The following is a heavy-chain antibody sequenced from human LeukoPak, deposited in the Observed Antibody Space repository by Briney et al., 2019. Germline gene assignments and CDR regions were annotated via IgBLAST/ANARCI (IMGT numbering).Heavy chain of an antibody. Sequence: SQTLSLTCTVSGGSISSGGYSWSWIRQPPGKGLEWIGYIYHSGSTYYNPSLKSRVTISVDRSKNQFSLKLSSVTAADTAVYYCARGVTGTLDYWGQGTLVTVSS. D-gene: IGHD1-7*01. V-gene: IGHV4-30-2*01. CDR1: GGSISSGGYS. CDR2: IYHSGST. CDR3: ARGVTGTLDY. J-gene: IGHJ4*02.